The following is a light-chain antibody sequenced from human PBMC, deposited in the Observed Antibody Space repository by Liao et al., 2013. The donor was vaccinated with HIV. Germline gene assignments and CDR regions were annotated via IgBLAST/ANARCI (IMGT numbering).Light chain of an antibody. V-gene: IGLV3-21*01. CDR1: SIGSKT. CDR3: QVWDITGDHVV. Sequence: SYELTQTPSLSVAPGKTARITCGGDSIGSKTVHWYQQKPGQAPVLIIRYDSDRPSGIPDRISGSNSGNAATLTISRVEAGDEADYFCQVWDITGDHVVFGGGTRLTVL. J-gene: IGLJ2*01. CDR2: YDS.